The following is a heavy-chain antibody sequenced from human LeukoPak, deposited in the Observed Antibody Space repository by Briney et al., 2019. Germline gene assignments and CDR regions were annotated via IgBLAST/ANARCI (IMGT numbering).Heavy chain of an antibody. CDR3: ARARRRGYSYGYSGY. J-gene: IGHJ4*02. CDR2: IWYDGSNK. D-gene: IGHD5-18*01. Sequence: GGSLRLSCAASGFTFSSYSMNWVRQAPGKGLEWVAVIWYDGSNKYYADSVKGRFTISRDNSKNTLYLQMNSLRAEDTAVYYCARARRRGYSYGYSGYWGQGTLVTVSS. V-gene: IGHV3-33*08. CDR1: GFTFSSYS.